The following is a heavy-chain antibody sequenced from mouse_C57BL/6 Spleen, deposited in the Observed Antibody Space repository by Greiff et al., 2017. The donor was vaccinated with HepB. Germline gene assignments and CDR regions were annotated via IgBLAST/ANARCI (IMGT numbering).Heavy chain of an antibody. Sequence: EVKLMGSGGGLVKPGGSLKLSCAASGFTFSDYGMHWVRQAPEKGLEWVAYISSGSSTIYYADTVKGRFTISRDNAKNTLFLQMTSLRSEDTAMYYCARRIYYGSSYYYAMDYWGQGTSVTVSS. CDR3: ARRIYYGSSYYYAMDY. V-gene: IGHV5-17*01. D-gene: IGHD1-1*01. CDR1: GFTFSDYG. J-gene: IGHJ4*01. CDR2: ISSGSSTI.